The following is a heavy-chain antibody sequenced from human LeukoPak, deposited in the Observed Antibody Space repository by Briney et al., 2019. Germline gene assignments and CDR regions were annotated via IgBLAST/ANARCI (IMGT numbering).Heavy chain of an antibody. CDR3: AKDRWGCSSTSCYDGYFDY. D-gene: IGHD2-2*01. CDR2: ISGSGGST. CDR1: GFTFSTYA. V-gene: IGHV3-23*01. J-gene: IGHJ4*02. Sequence: PGGSLRLSYAASGFTFSTYAMSWVRQAPGKGLEWVSAISGSGGSTYYADSVKGRFTISRDNSKNTLYLQMNSLRAEDTAVYYCAKDRWGCSSTSCYDGYFDYWGQGTLVPVSS.